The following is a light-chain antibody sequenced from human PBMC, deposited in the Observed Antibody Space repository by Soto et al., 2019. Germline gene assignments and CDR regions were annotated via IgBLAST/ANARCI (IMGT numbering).Light chain of an antibody. Sequence: QAVVTQPPSVSAAPGQTVTITCSGMTSNIGSNYMSWYQQLPGTAPRLLIYDTNKRISGIPDRFSGSNSGTSATLAITGLQTGDEADYYCGTWSTDLQSIIFGGGTKVTVL. CDR1: TSNIGSNY. J-gene: IGLJ2*01. V-gene: IGLV1-51*01. CDR2: DTN. CDR3: GTWSTDLQSII.